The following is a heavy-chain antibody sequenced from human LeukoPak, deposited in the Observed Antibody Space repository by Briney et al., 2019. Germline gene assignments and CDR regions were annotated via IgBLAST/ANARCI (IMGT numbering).Heavy chain of an antibody. CDR3: ASVVGPTLPFDI. CDR2: LYYSGST. V-gene: IGHV4-59*08. J-gene: IGHJ3*02. CDR1: GASFTSHY. Sequence: SETLSLTCSVSGASFTSHYWGWIRQPPGKGPEWIGHLYYSGSTTYNPSLKSRVTISVDTSKNQFSLRLNSVTAADTAVYYCASVVGPTLPFDIWGQGTMVTVSS. D-gene: IGHD1-26*01.